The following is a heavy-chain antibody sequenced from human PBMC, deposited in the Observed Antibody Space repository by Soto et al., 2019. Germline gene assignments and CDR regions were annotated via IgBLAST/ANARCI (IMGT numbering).Heavy chain of an antibody. Sequence: YGPTLVNPTQTPTLTCTVCGFSLSTSGVGVGWIRQPPGKALEWLALIYWDDDKRYSPSLKSRLTITKDTSKNQVVLTMTNMDPVDTATYYCAHRSIVQQQRVANWFDPWGQGTLGTVSS. CDR2: IYWDDDK. CDR3: AHRSIVQQQRVANWFDP. J-gene: IGHJ5*02. CDR1: GFSLSTSGVG. V-gene: IGHV2-5*02. D-gene: IGHD6-13*01.